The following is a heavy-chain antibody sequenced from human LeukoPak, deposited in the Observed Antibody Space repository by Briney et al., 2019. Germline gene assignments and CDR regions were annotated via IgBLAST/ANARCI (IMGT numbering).Heavy chain of an antibody. CDR2: IYYSGST. D-gene: IGHD3-22*01. CDR1: GGSISSYY. J-gene: IGHJ4*02. V-gene: IGHV4-59*01. Sequence: SETLSLTCTVSGGSISSYYWTWIRQPPGKGLEWLGYIYYSGSTNYNPSLKSRVTISLDTSKNQFSLRLTSVTAADTAVYYCARGSVVVALDYWGQGTLVTVSS. CDR3: ARGSVVVALDY.